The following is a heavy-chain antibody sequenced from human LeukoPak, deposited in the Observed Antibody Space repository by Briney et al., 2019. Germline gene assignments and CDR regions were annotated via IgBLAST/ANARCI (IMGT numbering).Heavy chain of an antibody. J-gene: IGHJ5*02. CDR2: IYYSGST. Sequence: SETLSLTCTVSGGSISSGDYYWSWIRQPPGKGLEWIGYIYYSGSTYYNPSLKSRVTISVDGSKNQFSLKLSSVTAADTAVYYCARGIRFLAFDPWGQGTLVAVSS. V-gene: IGHV4-30-4*01. CDR1: GGSISSGDYY. D-gene: IGHD3-3*01. CDR3: ARGIRFLAFDP.